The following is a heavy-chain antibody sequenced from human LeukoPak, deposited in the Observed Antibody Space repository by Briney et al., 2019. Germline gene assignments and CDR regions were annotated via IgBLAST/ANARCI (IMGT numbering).Heavy chain of an antibody. D-gene: IGHD3-3*01. J-gene: IGHJ4*02. Sequence: PGGSLRLSCTASGFTFGDYAMSWVRQAPGKGLEWVGFIRSKAYGGTTEYAASVKGRFTISRDDSKSIAYLQMNSLKTEDTAVYYCTRGGWVNDFWSGYYVFWGQGTLVTVSS. CDR2: IRSKAYGGTT. CDR3: TRGGWVNDFWSGYYVF. CDR1: GFTFGDYA. V-gene: IGHV3-49*04.